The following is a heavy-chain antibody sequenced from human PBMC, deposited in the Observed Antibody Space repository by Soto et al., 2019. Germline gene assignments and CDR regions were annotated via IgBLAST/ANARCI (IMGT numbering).Heavy chain of an antibody. V-gene: IGHV1-69*13. CDR3: ARRKAGPCIAAAGTFWFDP. CDR2: IIPIFGTA. CDR1: GGTFSSYA. J-gene: IGHJ5*02. D-gene: IGHD6-13*01. Sequence: SVKVSCKASGGTFSSYAISWVRQAPGQGLEWMGGIIPIFGTANYAQKFQGRVTITADESTSTAYMELSSLRSEDTAVYYCARRKAGPCIAAAGTFWFDPWGQGTLVTVSS.